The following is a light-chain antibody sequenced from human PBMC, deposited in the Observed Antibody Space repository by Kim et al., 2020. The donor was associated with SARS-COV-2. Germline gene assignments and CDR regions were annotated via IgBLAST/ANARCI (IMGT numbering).Light chain of an antibody. CDR3: QQRDDWPPVYT. Sequence: SPGDSATLSCRASQCVTTYLAWYQQKPGQAPRLLMYDTSNRATGIPARFTGSGSGTDFTLTISSLEPEDFAVYYCQQRDDWPPVYTFGQGTKLEI. J-gene: IGKJ2*01. CDR1: QCVTTY. V-gene: IGKV3-11*01. CDR2: DTS.